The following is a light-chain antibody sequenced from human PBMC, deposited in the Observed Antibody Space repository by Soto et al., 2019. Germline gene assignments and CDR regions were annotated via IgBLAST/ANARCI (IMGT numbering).Light chain of an antibody. Sequence: QAVVTQPASVSGSPGQSITISCTGTSSDVGAYNYVSWYQQHPGKAPKLMIYDVSNRPSGVSNRFSGSKSGNTASLTISGLQAEDEADYYCSSYTSSTLIFGGGTKLTVL. CDR1: SSDVGAYNY. V-gene: IGLV2-14*01. CDR3: SSYTSSTLI. CDR2: DVS. J-gene: IGLJ2*01.